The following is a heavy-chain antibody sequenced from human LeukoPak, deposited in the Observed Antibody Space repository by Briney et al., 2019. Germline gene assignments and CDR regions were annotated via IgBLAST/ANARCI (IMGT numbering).Heavy chain of an antibody. CDR2: IHTTSGST. D-gene: IGHD6-13*01. CDR3: ARGRTTHIQIAAAFRTAVYMDV. J-gene: IGHJ6*03. CDR1: GDSFSSGNYY. V-gene: IGHV4-61*09. Sequence: SETLSLTCTVSGDSFSSGNYYWSWIRQPAGKGLEWIGHIHTTSGSTNYNPSLKSRVTISVDTSKNQFSLKLSSVTAADTAVYYCARGRTTHIQIAAAFRTAVYMDVWGKGTTVTVSS.